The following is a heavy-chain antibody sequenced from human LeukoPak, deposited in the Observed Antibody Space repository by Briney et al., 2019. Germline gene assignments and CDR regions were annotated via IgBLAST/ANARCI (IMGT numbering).Heavy chain of an antibody. V-gene: IGHV4-30-4*01. J-gene: IGHJ4*02. Sequence: PSQTLSLTCTVSGGSISSGDYYWSWIHQPPGKGLEWIAYIYYSGSTYYNPSLKSRVTISVDTSKNQFSLILSSVTAADTAVYYCARVVSSGYYGGYFDYWGQGTLVTVSS. CDR2: IYYSGST. D-gene: IGHD3-22*01. CDR1: GGSISSGDYY. CDR3: ARVVSSGYYGGYFDY.